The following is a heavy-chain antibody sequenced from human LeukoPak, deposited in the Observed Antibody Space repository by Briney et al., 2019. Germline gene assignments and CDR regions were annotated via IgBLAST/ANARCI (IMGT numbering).Heavy chain of an antibody. CDR2: ISGSGGSA. CDR3: AKDVHPVTILFRMDV. CDR1: GLTFSSHW. Sequence: GGSLRLSCAASGLTFSSHWMHWVRQAPGKGLEWVSTISGSGGSAYYADSVKGRFTISRDNSKNTLYLQINSLRAEDTAVYYCAKDVHPVTILFRMDVWGQGTTVTVSS. J-gene: IGHJ6*02. D-gene: IGHD3-3*01. V-gene: IGHV3-23*01.